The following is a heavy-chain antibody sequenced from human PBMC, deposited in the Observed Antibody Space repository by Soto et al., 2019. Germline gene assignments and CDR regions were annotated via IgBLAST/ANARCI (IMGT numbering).Heavy chain of an antibody. CDR3: AKDTFTMVRGVPDY. J-gene: IGHJ4*02. D-gene: IGHD3-10*01. V-gene: IGHV3-9*01. CDR1: GFTFRSYW. Sequence: PGGSLRLSCAASGFTFRSYWMSWVRQAPGKGLEWVSGIRWNSGRIDYADSVKGRFTISRDNAKNSLYLQMNSLRAEDTALYYCAKDTFTMVRGVPDYWGQGTLVTVSS. CDR2: IRWNSGRI.